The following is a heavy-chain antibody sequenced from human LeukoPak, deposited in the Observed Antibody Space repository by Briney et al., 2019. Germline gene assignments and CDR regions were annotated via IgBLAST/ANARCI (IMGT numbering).Heavy chain of an antibody. D-gene: IGHD3-10*01. CDR3: ARGTYYYEF. Sequence: GGSLRLSCEASGFTFSSHSMTWVRQAPGKTLEWISYIGHAGGPAHYADSVRGRFTISRDNAKNSLYLQMTSLRAEDTAVYYCARGTYYYEFWGQGTLVTVSS. CDR2: IGHAGGPA. J-gene: IGHJ4*02. CDR1: GFTFSSHS. V-gene: IGHV3-48*04.